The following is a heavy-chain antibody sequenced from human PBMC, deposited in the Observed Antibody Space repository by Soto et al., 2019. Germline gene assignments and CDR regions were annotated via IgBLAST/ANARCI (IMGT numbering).Heavy chain of an antibody. CDR3: AKRGFAASSGWPKANRAEYFQH. Sequence: SETLSLTCAVSGDSITSIYHWAWIRQPPGRGLEWVASIYHTGTTYYNPSLRSRVTISIDTSKNHFSLNLRSVTAADSAVYYCAKRGFAASSGWPKANRAEYFQHWGQGTLVTVSS. CDR2: IYHTGTT. CDR1: GDSITSIYH. V-gene: IGHV4-38-2*01. D-gene: IGHD6-19*01. J-gene: IGHJ1*01.